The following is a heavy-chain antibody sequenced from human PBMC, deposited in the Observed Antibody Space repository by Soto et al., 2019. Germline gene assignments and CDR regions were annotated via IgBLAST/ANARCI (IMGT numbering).Heavy chain of an antibody. Sequence: ASVKVSCKASGYTFTSYAMHWVRQAPGQRLEWMGWINAGNGNTKYSQKFQGRVTITRDTSASTAYMELSSLRSEDTAVYYCARDYGSGWFYGMDVWGQGTTVTVSS. CDR2: INAGNGNT. CDR1: GYTFTSYA. D-gene: IGHD6-19*01. CDR3: ARDYGSGWFYGMDV. V-gene: IGHV1-3*01. J-gene: IGHJ6*02.